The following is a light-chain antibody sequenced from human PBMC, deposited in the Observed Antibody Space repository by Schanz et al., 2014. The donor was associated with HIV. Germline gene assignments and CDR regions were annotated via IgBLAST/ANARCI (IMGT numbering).Light chain of an antibody. CDR1: SSDVGGYDY. CDR2: DVN. CDR3: SSLSTSGAPV. Sequence: QSVLTQPASVSGSPGQSISISCTGTSSDVGGYDYVSWYQQDPGKAPKLILFDVNNRPSGVSNRFSGSKSGNMASLVITDLQAEDEADYYCSSLSTSGAPVFGTGTKVTVL. J-gene: IGLJ1*01. V-gene: IGLV2-14*03.